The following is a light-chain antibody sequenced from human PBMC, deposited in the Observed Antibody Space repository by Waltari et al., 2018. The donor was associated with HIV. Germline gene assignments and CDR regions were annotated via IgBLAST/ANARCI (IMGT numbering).Light chain of an antibody. V-gene: IGKV1-12*01. CDR2: ATS. J-gene: IGKJ4*01. CDR1: QGISSW. Sequence: DIQMTQSPSSVSASVGDRVTITCRASQGISSWLAWYQQKPGKGPKLLVYATSTLQSGVPSRFSGSGSGKDFTLTISSLQPEDFATYYCQQADSIPFTFGGGTKVEIK. CDR3: QQADSIPFT.